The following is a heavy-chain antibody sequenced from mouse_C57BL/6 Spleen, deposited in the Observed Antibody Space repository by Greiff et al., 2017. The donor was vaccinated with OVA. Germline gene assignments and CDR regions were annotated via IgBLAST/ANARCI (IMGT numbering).Heavy chain of an antibody. J-gene: IGHJ3*01. D-gene: IGHD2-2*01. V-gene: IGHV1-15*01. CDR1: GYTFTDYE. CDR2: IDPETGGT. CDR3: SMVTY. Sequence: QVQLKESGAELVRPGASVTLSCKASGYTFTDYEIHWVKQRPVHGLEWIGEIDPETGGTAYNQKFKGKAILTADKSSSTAYMELRSLTSEGAAVYYGSMVTYWGQGTLVTVSA.